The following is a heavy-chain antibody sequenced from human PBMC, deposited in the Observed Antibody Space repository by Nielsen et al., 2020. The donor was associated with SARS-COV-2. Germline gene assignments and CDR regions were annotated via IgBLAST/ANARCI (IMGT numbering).Heavy chain of an antibody. CDR3: TRRVAGGTMDV. D-gene: IGHD6-19*01. CDR1: GFTFSNFA. J-gene: IGHJ6*02. Sequence: GSLRLSCAASGFTFSNFAMNWVRQAPGKGLEWVSTIGVSGGGTYYADFLKGRFTISRDNSKNTLYLQMNSLGADDTAIYYCTRRVAGGTMDVWGQGTTVTVSS. V-gene: IGHV3-23*01. CDR2: IGVSGGGT.